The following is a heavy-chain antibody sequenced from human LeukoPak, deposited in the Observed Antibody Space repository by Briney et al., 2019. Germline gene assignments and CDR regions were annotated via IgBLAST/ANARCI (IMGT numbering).Heavy chain of an antibody. CDR2: INHSGST. V-gene: IGHV4-34*01. Sequence: PSETLSLTCAVYGGSFSGYYWSWIRQPPGKGLEWIGEINHSGSTNYNPSPKSRVTISVDTSKNQFSLELSSVTAADTAVYYCARAGYCTGGVCYPDAFDIWGQGTMVTVSS. D-gene: IGHD2-8*02. CDR3: ARAGYCTGGVCYPDAFDI. CDR1: GGSFSGYY. J-gene: IGHJ3*02.